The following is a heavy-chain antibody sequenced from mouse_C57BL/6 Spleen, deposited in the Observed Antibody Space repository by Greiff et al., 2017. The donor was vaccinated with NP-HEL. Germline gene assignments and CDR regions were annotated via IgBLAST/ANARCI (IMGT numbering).Heavy chain of an antibody. CDR1: GFTFSSYA. D-gene: IGHD1-1*01. V-gene: IGHV5-9-1*02. Sequence: DVHLVESGEGLVKPGGSLKLSCAASGFTFSSYAMSWVRQTPEKRLEWVAYISSGGDYIYYADTVKGRFTIYRDTARNTLYLQLSSLKSEDTAMYYGTRDLYGSPWFAYWGQGTLVTVSA. CDR2: ISSGGDYI. CDR3: TRDLYGSPWFAY. J-gene: IGHJ3*01.